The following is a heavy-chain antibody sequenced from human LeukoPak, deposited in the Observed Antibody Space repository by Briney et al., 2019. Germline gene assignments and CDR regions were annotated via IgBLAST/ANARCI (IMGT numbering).Heavy chain of an antibody. CDR2: VSYDGSNK. Sequence: PGGSLRLSCAASGFTFSSYAMHWVRQAPGKGLEWVAVVSYDGSNKYYADSLKGRFTISRDNSKNTLSLEMNSPRAEDTAVYYCAKSLRVLWLGELFDYRGQGTLVTVSS. CDR3: AKSLRVLWLGELFDY. V-gene: IGHV3-30*01. CDR1: GFTFSSYA. J-gene: IGHJ4*02. D-gene: IGHD3-10*01.